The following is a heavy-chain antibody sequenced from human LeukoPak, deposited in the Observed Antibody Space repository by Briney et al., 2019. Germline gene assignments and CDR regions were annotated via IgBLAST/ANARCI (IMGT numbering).Heavy chain of an antibody. CDR2: IDTTTGNP. J-gene: IGHJ4*02. D-gene: IGHD3-10*01. Sequence: VASVKVSCKASGYPFSAHFLNWVRQAPGQGLEWMGNIDTTTGNPRYAQDFTGRFVFSLDTSVGTAYLQITSLKADDTAAYYCVRGTPTPGMDYWGQGTQVTVSS. V-gene: IGHV7-4-1*02. CDR1: GYPFSAHF. CDR3: VRGTPTPGMDY.